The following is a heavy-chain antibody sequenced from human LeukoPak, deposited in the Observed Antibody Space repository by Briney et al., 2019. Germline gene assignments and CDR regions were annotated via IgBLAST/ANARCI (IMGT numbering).Heavy chain of an antibody. J-gene: IGHJ4*02. CDR2: IYYSGST. CDR1: GGSISSNSYY. D-gene: IGHD3-10*01. Sequence: PSETLSLTCAVSGGSISSNSYYWGWIRQPPGKGLEWIGSIYYSGSTYYNPSLMSRVTMSVDTSKNQFSLKLSSVTAADTAVYYCANSYYGSGPFDYWGQGTLVTVSS. V-gene: IGHV4-39*07. CDR3: ANSYYGSGPFDY.